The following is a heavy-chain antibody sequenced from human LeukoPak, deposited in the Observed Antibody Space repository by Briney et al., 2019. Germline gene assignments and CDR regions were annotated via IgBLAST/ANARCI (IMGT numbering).Heavy chain of an antibody. CDR1: GYTFSGYY. CDR2: INPNTGGT. D-gene: IGHD3-22*01. J-gene: IGHJ4*02. Sequence: ASVKVSYKASGYTFSGYYMHWVRQAPGQGLEWMGWINPNTGGTNYAQKFQGRVTMTRYTSISTTYMELSRLKSDDTVVYYCASQPYYFDSSGYYDYWGQGTLVTVSS. V-gene: IGHV1-2*02. CDR3: ASQPYYFDSSGYYDY.